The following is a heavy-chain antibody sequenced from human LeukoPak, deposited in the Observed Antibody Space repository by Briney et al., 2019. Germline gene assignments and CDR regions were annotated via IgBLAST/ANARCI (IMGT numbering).Heavy chain of an antibody. Sequence: GGSLRLSCAASGFTFSSYWMSWVRQAPGKGLEWVANIKQDGSEKYYVDSVKGRFTISRDNGKNSLYLQMNSLRAEDTAVYYCARARTLDFWSPTFFDYWDQGTLVTVSS. CDR1: GFTFSSYW. V-gene: IGHV3-7*01. CDR3: ARARTLDFWSPTFFDY. J-gene: IGHJ4*02. D-gene: IGHD3-3*01. CDR2: IKQDGSEK.